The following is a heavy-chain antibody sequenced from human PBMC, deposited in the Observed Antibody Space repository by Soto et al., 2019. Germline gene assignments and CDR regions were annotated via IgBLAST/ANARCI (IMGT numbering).Heavy chain of an antibody. CDR2: IFYGGGSGVA. Sequence: SETLSLTCTVSGGSFISSNYYWDWIRQSPGKGLEWIGNIFYGGGSGVAYYSPSLKSRVTISVDTSKNQFSLNMRSLTAADTAVYFCARRGGGDSLFDSWGQGKLVTVSS. CDR3: ARRGGGDSLFDS. D-gene: IGHD4-17*01. J-gene: IGHJ4*02. V-gene: IGHV4-39*01. CDR1: GGSFISSNYY.